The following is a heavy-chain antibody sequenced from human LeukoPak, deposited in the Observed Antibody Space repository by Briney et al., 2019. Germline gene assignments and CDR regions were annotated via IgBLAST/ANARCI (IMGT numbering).Heavy chain of an antibody. D-gene: IGHD2-15*01. CDR1: GFTFSHFW. V-gene: IGHV3-7*01. Sequence: GGSLRLSCLASGFTFSHFWMSWVRQAPGKGLEWVANIKQDGTEKYYVDSVKGRFTISRDNAKNSVYLQMNSLRAEDTAVYYCARDKVVGATYLDYWGQGTLVTVSS. CDR3: ARDKVVGATYLDY. CDR2: IKQDGTEK. J-gene: IGHJ4*02.